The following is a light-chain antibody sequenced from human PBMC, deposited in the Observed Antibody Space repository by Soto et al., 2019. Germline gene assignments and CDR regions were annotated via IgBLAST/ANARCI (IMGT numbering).Light chain of an antibody. V-gene: IGKV3-20*01. J-gene: IGKJ2*01. Sequence: EIVLTQSPGTLSLSPGERATLSCRASQSVSSSYLAWYQQKPGQAPRLLIYGASNSATGIPARFSGSGSGTDFTLTISRLEPEDFPVYYCQQYGSSPYTFGKGTKLEIK. CDR2: GAS. CDR3: QQYGSSPYT. CDR1: QSVSSSY.